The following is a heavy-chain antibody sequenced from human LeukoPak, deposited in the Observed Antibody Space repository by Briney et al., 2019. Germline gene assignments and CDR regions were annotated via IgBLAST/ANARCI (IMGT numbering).Heavy chain of an antibody. CDR1: GFTFSNYN. CDR2: ISSSSSSE. D-gene: IGHD2-2*01. J-gene: IGHJ5*02. Sequence: GGSLRLSCAASGFTFSNYNMSWVRQAPGKGLEWVSYISSSSSSEYYTDSVKGRFTISRDNAKNSLYLQMNSLRDEDTAVYYCARADVVPFAPSQKNWFDPWGQGTLVTVSS. CDR3: ARADVVPFAPSQKNWFDP. V-gene: IGHV3-48*02.